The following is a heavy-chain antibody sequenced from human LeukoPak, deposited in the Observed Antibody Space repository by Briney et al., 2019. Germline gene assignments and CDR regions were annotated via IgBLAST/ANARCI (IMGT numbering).Heavy chain of an antibody. CDR1: GGSISSYY. J-gene: IGHJ4*02. D-gene: IGHD3-3*01. CDR3: ARGYDFWSGYPNFDY. CDR2: IYYSGST. Sequence: SETLSLTCTVSGGSISSYYWSWIRQPPGKGLEWIGYIYYSGSTNYNPSLKSRVTISVDTSKNQFSLKLGSVTAADTAVYYFARGYDFWSGYPNFDYWGQGTLVTVSS. V-gene: IGHV4-59*08.